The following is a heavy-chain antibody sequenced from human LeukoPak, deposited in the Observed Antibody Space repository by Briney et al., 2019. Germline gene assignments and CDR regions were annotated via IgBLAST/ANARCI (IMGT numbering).Heavy chain of an antibody. CDR3: AKGAGNFDWSYHDY. V-gene: IGHV3-23*01. J-gene: IGHJ4*02. D-gene: IGHD3-9*01. CDR1: RFTFSSYA. Sequence: GGSLRISCAASRFTFSSYAMSWVRQAPGKGLEWVSAISGSGGTTYNADSVKGRFTISRDNSKNTLYLQLNSLRAEDTAVYYCAKGAGNFDWSYHDYWGQGTLVTVSS. CDR2: ISGSGGTT.